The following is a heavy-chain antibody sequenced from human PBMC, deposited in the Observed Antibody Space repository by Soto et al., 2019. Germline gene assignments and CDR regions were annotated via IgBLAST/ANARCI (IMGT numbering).Heavy chain of an antibody. Sequence: SETLSLTCTVSGGSVSSGSYYWTWIRQHPEKGLEWIGNIYFRGNTYYSPSLESRLTISVDTSKNQFSLKLTSVTAADTAVYYCAREGGSYDSGGYLIRGAFDIWGQGTMVTVSS. CDR1: GGSVSSGSYY. V-gene: IGHV4-31*03. CDR3: AREGGSYDSGGYLIRGAFDI. D-gene: IGHD3-22*01. J-gene: IGHJ3*02. CDR2: IYFRGNT.